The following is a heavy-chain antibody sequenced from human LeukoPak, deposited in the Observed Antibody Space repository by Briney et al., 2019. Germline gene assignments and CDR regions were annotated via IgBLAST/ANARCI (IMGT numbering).Heavy chain of an antibody. CDR3: ASGIAVAGELDY. V-gene: IGHV1-2*02. J-gene: IGHJ4*02. Sequence: ASVKVSCKASGXTFTGYYMHWVRQAPGQGLEWMGWINPNSGGTNYAQKFQGRVTMTRDTSISTAYMELSRLRSGDTAVYYCASGIAVAGELDYWGQGTLVTVSS. CDR2: INPNSGGT. CDR1: GXTFTGYY. D-gene: IGHD6-19*01.